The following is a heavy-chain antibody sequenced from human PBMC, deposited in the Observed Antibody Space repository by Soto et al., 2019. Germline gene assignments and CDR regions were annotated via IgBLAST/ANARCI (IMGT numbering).Heavy chain of an antibody. D-gene: IGHD5-12*01. Sequence: SVKVSCKASGGTFSSYAISWVRQASGQGLEWMGGIIPIFGTADYAQKFQGRVTITADESTSTACMELSSLRSEDTAVYYCARDPNRGYGMDVWGQGTTVTVSS. CDR1: GGTFSSYA. CDR3: ARDPNRGYGMDV. CDR2: IIPIFGTA. V-gene: IGHV1-69*13. J-gene: IGHJ6*02.